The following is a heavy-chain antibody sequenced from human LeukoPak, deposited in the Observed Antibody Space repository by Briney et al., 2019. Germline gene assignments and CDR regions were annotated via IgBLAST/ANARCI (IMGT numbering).Heavy chain of an antibody. D-gene: IGHD3-22*01. Sequence: ASVEVSCKASGYTFTSYYMHWVRQAPGQGLEWMGIINPSGGSTSYAQKFQGRVTMTRDTSTSTVYMELSSLRSEDTAVYYCARETRPYYYDSSGPKGYFQHWGQGTLVTVSS. CDR2: INPSGGST. J-gene: IGHJ1*01. V-gene: IGHV1-46*01. CDR1: GYTFTSYY. CDR3: ARETRPYYYDSSGPKGYFQH.